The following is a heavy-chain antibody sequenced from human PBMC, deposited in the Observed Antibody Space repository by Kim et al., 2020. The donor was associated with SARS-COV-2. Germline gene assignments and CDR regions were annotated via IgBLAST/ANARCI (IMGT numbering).Heavy chain of an antibody. CDR1: GFTFSKYG. J-gene: IGHJ2*01. V-gene: IGHV3-30*18. CDR2: VSYDGSIK. Sequence: GGSLRLSCAASGFTFSKYGMHWVRQAPGKGLEWVAVVSYDGSIKYYTESVKGRFTISRDNSEDTLHLQMDRLRPEDTAVYYCAKVFELGPSRYWYFDLWGRGTLDPVPT. CDR3: AKVFELGPSRYWYFDL. D-gene: IGHD1-26*01.